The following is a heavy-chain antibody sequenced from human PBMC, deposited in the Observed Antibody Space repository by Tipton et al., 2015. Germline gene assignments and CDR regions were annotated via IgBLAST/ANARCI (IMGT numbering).Heavy chain of an antibody. V-gene: IGHV3-23*01. CDR3: ARDTSDVDAIMYEAFGYFDY. Sequence: SLRLSCSAAGFSFSSYAMSWVRQAPGKGLEWVSTISGSGGNTYYADSVKGLISRDNSKNTLYLQMNSLRAEDTAVYYCARDTSDVDAIMYEAFGYFDYWGQGILVTVSS. CDR2: ISGSGGNT. CDR1: GFSFSSYA. D-gene: IGHD2-2*03. J-gene: IGHJ4*02.